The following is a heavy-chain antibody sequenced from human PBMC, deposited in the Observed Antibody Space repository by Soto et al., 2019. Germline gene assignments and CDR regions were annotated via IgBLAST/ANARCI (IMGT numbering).Heavy chain of an antibody. CDR3: AQDKVRPQLRGNYYNILDV. J-gene: IGHJ6*02. Sequence: QVQLVQSGAEVKKPGSSVKVSCKASGGTFRTSAISWVRQAPGQGLEWVGGIMPVFRRPKYAQNFQGRVKILEVESTSTANMELSSLRSDDKAVYYCAQDKVRPQLRGNYYNILDVLGQVAAVTVSS. CDR1: GGTFRTSA. CDR2: IMPVFRRP. V-gene: IGHV1-69*12.